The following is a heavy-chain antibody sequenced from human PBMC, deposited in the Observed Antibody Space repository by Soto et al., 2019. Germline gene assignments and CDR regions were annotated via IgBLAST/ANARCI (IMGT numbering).Heavy chain of an antibody. Sequence: GGSLRLSCTASGFTFGDYAMNWVRQAPGKGPEWVGFIRSRADGGTTEYAASVKGRVTISSDDSKSIVYLQMNSLKTEDTAVYYCTRCRCSGGSCDSGTGYFDYWGQGTLVTVSS. V-gene: IGHV3-49*04. D-gene: IGHD2-15*01. J-gene: IGHJ4*02. CDR2: IRSRADGGTT. CDR3: TRCRCSGGSCDSGTGYFDY. CDR1: GFTFGDYA.